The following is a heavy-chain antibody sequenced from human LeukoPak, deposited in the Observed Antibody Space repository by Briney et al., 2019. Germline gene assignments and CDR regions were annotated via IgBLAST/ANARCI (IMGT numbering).Heavy chain of an antibody. CDR2: INNIGGST. CDR3: AKDSRSGWGSFDI. D-gene: IGHD6-25*01. J-gene: IGHJ3*02. CDR1: GFTFSSYA. V-gene: IGHV3-23*01. Sequence: GGSLRLSCAGSGFTFSSYAMSRVRQAPGKGLEWVSAINNIGGSTYYADSVKGRVTISRDNSKNTLYLQVNSLRAEDTAVYYCAKDSRSGWGSFDIWGQGTMVSVSS.